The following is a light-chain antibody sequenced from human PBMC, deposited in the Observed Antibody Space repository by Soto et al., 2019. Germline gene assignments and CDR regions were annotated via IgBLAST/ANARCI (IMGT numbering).Light chain of an antibody. CDR1: QSISNF. Sequence: DIQMTQSPSSLSASVGDRVTITCRASQSISNFLNWYQQKPGKAPKLVIYGASTLQSGVPSRLCGGGSGTDFTLTISSLQPEDFATYYCQQTYSTPGYTFPQGTKLEIK. J-gene: IGKJ2*01. V-gene: IGKV1-39*01. CDR2: GAS. CDR3: QQTYSTPGYT.